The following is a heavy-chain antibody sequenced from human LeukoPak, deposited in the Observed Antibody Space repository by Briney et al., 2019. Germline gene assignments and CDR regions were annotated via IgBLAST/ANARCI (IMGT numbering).Heavy chain of an antibody. CDR2: IYYTGGT. CDR1: GGSISSGAYY. Sequence: ASETLSLTCTVSGGSISSGAYYWNWVRQHPGKGLEWIGYIYYTGGTYYNPSLQSRVIIAVGTSKNQFSLSLSSVTAADTAVYYCARGYSSNRMVFDYWGQGTLVTVSS. J-gene: IGHJ4*02. CDR3: ARGYSSNRMVFDY. V-gene: IGHV4-31*03. D-gene: IGHD6-13*01.